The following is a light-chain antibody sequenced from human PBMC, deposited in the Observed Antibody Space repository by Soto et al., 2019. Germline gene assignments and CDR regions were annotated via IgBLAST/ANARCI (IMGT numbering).Light chain of an antibody. J-gene: IGKJ4*01. CDR3: QQGNSSPPT. Sequence: DIQMTQSPSSLSASVEDRVIITCRASQGISNRLDWYQQKPGKAPKLLIFAASSLQSGVPSRFSGSGSGPDFTLTISSLQPEDFATYYCQQGNSSPPTFGGGTKVDIK. V-gene: IGKV1-39*01. CDR2: AAS. CDR1: QGISNR.